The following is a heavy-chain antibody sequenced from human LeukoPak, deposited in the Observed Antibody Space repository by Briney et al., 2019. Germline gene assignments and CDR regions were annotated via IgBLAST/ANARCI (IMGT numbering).Heavy chain of an antibody. Sequence: GGSLRLSCAASGFTFSDYTMSWVRQAPGKGLEWVSGLSGGAGSTYYADSVKGRFTISRDNSKSTLYLQMNSLRAEDTAVYYCAKDRHEWHYSSRDLFQHWGQGTLVSVSS. CDR2: LSGGAGST. CDR3: AKDRHEWHYSSRDLFQH. CDR1: GFTFSDYT. V-gene: IGHV3-23*01. J-gene: IGHJ1*01. D-gene: IGHD6-13*01.